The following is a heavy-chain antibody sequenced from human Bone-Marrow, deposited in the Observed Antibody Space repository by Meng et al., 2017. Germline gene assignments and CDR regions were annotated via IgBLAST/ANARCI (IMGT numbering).Heavy chain of an antibody. CDR1: GFTFSSYA. V-gene: IGHV3-30*04. CDR3: ARDLSIAAAGTVGN. CDR2: ISYDGSNK. Sequence: SCAASGFTFSSYAMHWVRQAPGKGLEWVAVISYDGSNKYYADSVKGRFTISRDNSKNTLYLQMNSLRAEDTAVYYCARDLSIAAAGTVGNWGQGTLVTVSS. D-gene: IGHD6-13*01. J-gene: IGHJ4*02.